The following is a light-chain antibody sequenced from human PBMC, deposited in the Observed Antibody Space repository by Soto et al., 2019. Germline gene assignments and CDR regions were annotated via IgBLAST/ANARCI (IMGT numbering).Light chain of an antibody. CDR2: WAS. J-gene: IGKJ1*01. Sequence: DIVMTQSPDSLAVSLGERATINCKSSQSVLHSSHNKNYLAWYQQKPGQTPNLLIYWASTRESGVPDRFSGSGSGTDFTLTISSLQAEDVAVYYCQQYYTTPRTFGQGTKVEIK. V-gene: IGKV4-1*01. CDR1: QSVLHSSHNKNY. CDR3: QQYYTTPRT.